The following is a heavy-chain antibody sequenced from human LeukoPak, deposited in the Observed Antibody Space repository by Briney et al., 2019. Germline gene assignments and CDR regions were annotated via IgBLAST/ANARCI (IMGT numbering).Heavy chain of an antibody. J-gene: IGHJ6*03. CDR2: IDPNSGGT. D-gene: IGHD3-10*01. CDR1: GYTFTGYY. V-gene: IGHV1-2*02. Sequence: ASVKVSCKASGYTFTGYYMHWVRQAPGQGLEWMEWIDPNSGGTNYAQKFQGGVTMTRDTSISTAYMELSRLRSDDTAVYYCARDLVLVRGWGVGYYYYYMDVWGKGTTVTISS. CDR3: ARDLVLVRGWGVGYYYYYMDV.